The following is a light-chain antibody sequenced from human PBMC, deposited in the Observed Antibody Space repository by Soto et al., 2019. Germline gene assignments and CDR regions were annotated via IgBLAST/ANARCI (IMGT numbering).Light chain of an antibody. Sequence: EIVLTQSPATLSLSLGERATLSCRASPSVTTYLAWYQQKPGQAPRLLIYGAFNTATGIPARFSGSGSGTAFRLTISSLEPEDFSVYYCQQRNIWPPVTFGQWTRLESK. CDR2: GAF. CDR1: PSVTTY. CDR3: QQRNIWPPVT. J-gene: IGKJ5*01. V-gene: IGKV3-11*01.